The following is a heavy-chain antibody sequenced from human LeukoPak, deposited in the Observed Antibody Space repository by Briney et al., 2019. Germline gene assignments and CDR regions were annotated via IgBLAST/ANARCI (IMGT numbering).Heavy chain of an antibody. CDR1: GFTFSSYG. CDR2: IRYDGSNK. D-gene: IGHD5-24*01. J-gene: IGHJ5*02. CDR3: AKNQMRNWFGP. Sequence: GGSLRLSCAASGFTFSSYGMHWLRQSPGKGLEWVAFIRYDGSNKYYADSMKGRFTISRDNSKNSLYLQMNSLRTEDTAVYCCAKNQMRNWFGPWGQGTLVTVSS. V-gene: IGHV3-30*02.